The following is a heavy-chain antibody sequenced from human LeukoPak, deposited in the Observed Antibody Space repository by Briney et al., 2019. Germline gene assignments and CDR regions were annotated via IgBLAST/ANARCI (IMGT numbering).Heavy chain of an antibody. Sequence: SETLSLTCTVSGHPISRYYWIWIPDPPAKALECIRYIYASGSTNYNPSLKSRVTISVDTSKNQFSLKLSSVTAADTAVYYCARGDLGAYNWFDPWGQGTLVTVSS. CDR3: ARGDLGAYNWFDP. CDR1: GHPISRYY. CDR2: IYASGST. J-gene: IGHJ5*02. V-gene: IGHV4-59*12.